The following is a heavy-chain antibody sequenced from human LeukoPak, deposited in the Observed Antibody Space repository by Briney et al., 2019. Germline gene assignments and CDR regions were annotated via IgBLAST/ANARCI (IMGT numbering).Heavy chain of an antibody. V-gene: IGHV3-33*01. D-gene: IGHD7-27*01. CDR3: YGLTGTNPDY. CDR1: GFTFSSYG. CDR2: IWYDGSNK. Sequence: GGSLRLSCAASGFTFSSYGMHWVRQAPGKGLEWVAVIWYDGSNKYYADSVKGRFTISRDNSKNTLYLQMNSLRAEDTAVYYCYGLTGTNPDYWGQGTLVTVSS. J-gene: IGHJ4*02.